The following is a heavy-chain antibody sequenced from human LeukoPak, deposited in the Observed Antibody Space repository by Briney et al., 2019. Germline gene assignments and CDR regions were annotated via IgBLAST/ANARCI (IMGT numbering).Heavy chain of an antibody. Sequence: GGSLRLSCAASGFTFSSYWMHWVRQAPGKGLVWVSRINSDGSSTSYADSVKGRFTISRDNAKNTLYLQMNSLRAEDTAVYYCARGVRYCSSTSCYFRAFDIWGQGTMVTVSS. CDR1: GFTFSSYW. J-gene: IGHJ3*02. CDR2: INSDGSST. V-gene: IGHV3-74*01. D-gene: IGHD2-2*01. CDR3: ARGVRYCSSTSCYFRAFDI.